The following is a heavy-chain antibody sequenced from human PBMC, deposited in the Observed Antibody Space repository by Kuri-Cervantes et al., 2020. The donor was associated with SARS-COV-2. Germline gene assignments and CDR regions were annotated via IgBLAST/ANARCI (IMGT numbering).Heavy chain of an antibody. D-gene: IGHD2-8*01. J-gene: IGHJ4*02. CDR3: ARAVYNSGFFDF. V-gene: IGHV3-33*08. Sequence: GESLKISCAASGFTFSTFGMHWVRQAPGKGPEWVAGLWEDGSNEKYADSVKGRFSISRDNSKKMLYLQMNSLRDEDTAVYYCARAVYNSGFFDFWGQGTLVTVSS. CDR1: GFTFSTFG. CDR2: LWEDGSNE.